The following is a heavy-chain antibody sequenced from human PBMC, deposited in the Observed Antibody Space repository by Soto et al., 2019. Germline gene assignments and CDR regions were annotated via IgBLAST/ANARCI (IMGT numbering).Heavy chain of an antibody. D-gene: IGHD3-10*01. V-gene: IGHV1-69*01. CDR3: ARGDGSGSYPTYYYYYGMDV. Sequence: QVQLVQSGAEVKKPGSSVKVSCKASGGTFSSYAISWVRQAPGQGLEWMGGIIPIFGTANYAQKFQGRVTITADESTSTAYVELSSLRSEDTAVYYCARGDGSGSYPTYYYYYGMDVWGQGTTVTVSS. CDR1: GGTFSSYA. J-gene: IGHJ6*02. CDR2: IIPIFGTA.